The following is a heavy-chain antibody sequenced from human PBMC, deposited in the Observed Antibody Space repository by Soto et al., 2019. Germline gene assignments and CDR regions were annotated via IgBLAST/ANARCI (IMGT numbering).Heavy chain of an antibody. J-gene: IGHJ4*02. CDR1: GGFISSYP. D-gene: IGHD6-13*01. CDR3: ARGLAAQGSYYFDY. CDR2: IYYSGST. Sequence: PSETLSLPCTVSGGFISSYPWGWIREPSGKGLEWIGYIYYSGSTNYTPSLKSRVTISVDTSKNQFSLKLSSVTAADTAVYYCARGLAAQGSYYFDYWGQGTLVTVSS. V-gene: IGHV4-59*01.